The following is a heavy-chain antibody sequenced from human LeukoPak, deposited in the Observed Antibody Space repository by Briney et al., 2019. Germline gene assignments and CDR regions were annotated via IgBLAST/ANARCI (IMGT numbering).Heavy chain of an antibody. Sequence: SETLSLTCTVSGGSISSGSYHWSWIRQPAGKGLEWIGRIYTSGSTHYNPSLKSRVTISVDTSKNQFSLKLSSVTAGDTAVYYCARASTAQYTWFEPWGQGTLVTVSP. J-gene: IGHJ5*02. CDR1: GGSISSGSYH. V-gene: IGHV4-61*02. D-gene: IGHD2/OR15-2a*01. CDR3: ARASTAQYTWFEP. CDR2: IYTSGST.